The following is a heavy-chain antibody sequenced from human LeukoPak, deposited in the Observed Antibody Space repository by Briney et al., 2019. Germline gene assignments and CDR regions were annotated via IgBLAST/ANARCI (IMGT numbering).Heavy chain of an antibody. CDR1: GFIFNNYG. Sequence: GGSLRLSCTASGFIFNNYGMNWVRQAPGKGLEWISYIKGRSDTIHYADSVKGRFTISRDNAKNTLSLQMTSLRAEDTAIYYCARGQGAHDNWFDPWGQGTLVTVAS. CDR2: IKGRSDTI. J-gene: IGHJ5*02. CDR3: ARGQGAHDNWFDP. V-gene: IGHV3-48*01. D-gene: IGHD4/OR15-4a*01.